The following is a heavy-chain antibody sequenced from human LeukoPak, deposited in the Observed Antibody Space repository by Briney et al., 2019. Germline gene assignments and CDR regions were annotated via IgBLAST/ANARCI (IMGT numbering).Heavy chain of an antibody. CDR3: AVLRQLAESDY. CDR1: GFTFSSYS. D-gene: IGHD6-13*01. J-gene: IGHJ4*02. CDR2: ISSSSSYI. Sequence: GGSLRLSCAASGFTFSSYSMNWVRQAPGKGLEWVSSISSSSSYIYYADSVKGRFTISRDNAKNSLYLQMNSLRAEDTAMYYCAVLRQLAESDYWGQGTLVTVSS. V-gene: IGHV3-21*01.